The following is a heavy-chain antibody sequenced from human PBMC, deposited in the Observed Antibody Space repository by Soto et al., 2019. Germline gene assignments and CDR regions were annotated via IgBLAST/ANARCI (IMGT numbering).Heavy chain of an antibody. CDR1: GGSISSSSYY. J-gene: IGHJ4*02. CDR3: ATSYYNFWSGYYLAYFDY. Sequence: PSETLSLTCTVSGGSISSSSYYWGWIRQPPGKGLEWIGSIYYSGSTNYNPSVKSRVTISVDTYKKQFSLKLSSVTAADTAVYYCATSYYNFWSGYYLAYFDYWGQGTLVTVSS. D-gene: IGHD3-3*01. V-gene: IGHV4-39*07. CDR2: IYYSGST.